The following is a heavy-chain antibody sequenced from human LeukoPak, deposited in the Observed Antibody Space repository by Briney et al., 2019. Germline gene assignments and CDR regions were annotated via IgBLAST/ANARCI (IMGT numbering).Heavy chain of an antibody. V-gene: IGHV3-33*01. Sequence: QAGGSLRLSCATSGFTFSSYGMHWVRQAPSKGLEWVAFIWYDGSNKYYADSVKGRFTISRDNSKNTLYLQMNSLRDDDTAVYYCARIGGTGYFDYWGQGTLVTVSS. J-gene: IGHJ4*02. CDR2: IWYDGSNK. D-gene: IGHD1-1*01. CDR3: ARIGGTGYFDY. CDR1: GFTFSSYG.